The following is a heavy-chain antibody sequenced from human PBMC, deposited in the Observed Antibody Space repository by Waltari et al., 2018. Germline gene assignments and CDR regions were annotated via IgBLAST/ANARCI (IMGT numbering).Heavy chain of an antibody. Sequence: QVQLVQSGAEVKKPGASVKVSCKASGYTFTSYDTNWVRQAPGQGLEWMGWMNPNSGNTGYAQKFQGRVTMTRNTSISTAYMELSSLRSEDTAVYYCARHIYDFWSGYPYVNWFDPWGQGTLVTVSS. J-gene: IGHJ5*02. D-gene: IGHD3-3*01. CDR2: MNPNSGNT. CDR1: GYTFTSYD. V-gene: IGHV1-8*01. CDR3: ARHIYDFWSGYPYVNWFDP.